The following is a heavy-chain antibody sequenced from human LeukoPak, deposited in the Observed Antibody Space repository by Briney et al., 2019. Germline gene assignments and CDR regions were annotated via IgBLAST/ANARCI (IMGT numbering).Heavy chain of an antibody. J-gene: IGHJ5*02. D-gene: IGHD2-2*01. CDR1: GGSISGSSYY. V-gene: IGHV4-39*01. CDR2: VDYSGRT. Sequence: PSETLSLTCNVSGGSISGSSYYWGWIRQPPGKGLEWIGCVDYSGRTYYNPSLKSRVTISVHTSKTQFSLKLSFVTAADTAVYYCARRMGVAQLASWGQGTLVIVSS. CDR3: ARRMGVAQLAS.